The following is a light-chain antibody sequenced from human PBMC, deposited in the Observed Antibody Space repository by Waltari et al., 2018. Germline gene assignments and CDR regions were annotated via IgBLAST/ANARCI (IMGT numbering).Light chain of an antibody. CDR3: AAWDYSLNIVL. V-gene: IGLV1-44*01. CDR2: SNN. CDR1: SSNIGKNA. J-gene: IGLJ2*01. Sequence: QSVLTQPPSASGAPGQRVTISCSGSSSNIGKNAVTWYQQLPGTAPRLLMFSNNQRPSGFPARFSASKSGTSASLAISWLQYDDEAEYYCAAWDYSLNIVLFGGGTRLTVL.